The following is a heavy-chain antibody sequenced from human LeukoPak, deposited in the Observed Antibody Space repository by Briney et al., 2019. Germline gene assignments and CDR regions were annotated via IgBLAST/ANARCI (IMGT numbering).Heavy chain of an antibody. CDR2: IRYDGSNK. Sequence: GGSLRLSCAASGFTFSSYGMHWVRQAPGKGLEWVAFIRYDGSNKYYADSVKGRFTISRDNSKNTLYLQMNSLRAEDTAVYYCARDRGGLRLGELSLHAFLYWGQGTLVTVSS. V-gene: IGHV3-30*02. CDR3: ARDRGGLRLGELSLHAFLY. D-gene: IGHD3-16*02. CDR1: GFTFSSYG. J-gene: IGHJ4*02.